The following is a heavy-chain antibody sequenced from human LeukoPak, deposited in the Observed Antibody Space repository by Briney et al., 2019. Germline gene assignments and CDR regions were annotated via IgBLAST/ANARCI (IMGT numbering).Heavy chain of an antibody. Sequence: ASVKVSCKHTLTTFTSYDINWVRQATGQGLEWMGWMNPNSGNTGYAQKFQGRVTMTRNTSISTAYMELSSLRSEDTAVYYCARGPAGSEIILGYFQHWGQGTLVTVSS. J-gene: IGHJ1*01. CDR3: ARGPAGSEIILGYFQH. CDR2: MNPNSGNT. V-gene: IGHV1-8*01. CDR1: LTTFTSYD. D-gene: IGHD3-10*01.